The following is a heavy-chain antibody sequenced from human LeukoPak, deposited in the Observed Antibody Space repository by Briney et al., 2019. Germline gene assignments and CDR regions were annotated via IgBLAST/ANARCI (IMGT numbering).Heavy chain of an antibody. Sequence: ASVKVSCKASGYTFTSYGISWVRQAPGQGLERMGWISAYNGNTNYAQKLQGRVTMTTDTSTSTAYMELRSLRSDDTAVYYCARDVSSSWPINKNWFDPWGQGTLVTVSS. J-gene: IGHJ5*02. CDR3: ARDVSSSWPINKNWFDP. V-gene: IGHV1-18*01. CDR2: ISAYNGNT. CDR1: GYTFTSYG. D-gene: IGHD6-13*01.